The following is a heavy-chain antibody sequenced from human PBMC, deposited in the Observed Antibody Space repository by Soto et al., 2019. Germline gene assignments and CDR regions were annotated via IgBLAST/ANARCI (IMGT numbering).Heavy chain of an antibody. D-gene: IGHD3-10*01. CDR3: AKDVAAITMVRGVIITPYYFDY. Sequence: GGSLRLSCAASGFTFSNYAMSWVRQAPGKGLEWVSVISGSGGSTYYADSVKGRFTISRDNSKNTLYLQMNSLRAEDTAVYYCAKDVAAITMVRGVIITPYYFDYWGQGTLVTVSS. CDR2: ISGSGGST. J-gene: IGHJ4*02. CDR1: GFTFSNYA. V-gene: IGHV3-23*01.